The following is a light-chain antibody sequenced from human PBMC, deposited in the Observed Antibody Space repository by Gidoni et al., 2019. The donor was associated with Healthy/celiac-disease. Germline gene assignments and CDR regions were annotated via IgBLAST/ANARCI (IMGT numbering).Light chain of an antibody. V-gene: IGLV2-14*01. J-gene: IGLJ2*01. Sequence: QSALTQPASVSGSPGQSLTHSCTGTSSDVGGYNYVSWYQQHPGKAPKLMIYEVSNRPSGVSNRFSGSKSGNTASLTISGLQAEDEADYYCSSYTSSSTPVVFGGGTKLTVL. CDR2: EVS. CDR1: SSDVGGYNY. CDR3: SSYTSSSTPVV.